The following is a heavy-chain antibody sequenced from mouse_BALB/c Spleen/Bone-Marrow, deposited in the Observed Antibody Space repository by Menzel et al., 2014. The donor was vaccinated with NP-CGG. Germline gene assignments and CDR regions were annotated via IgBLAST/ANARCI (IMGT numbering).Heavy chain of an antibody. D-gene: IGHD4-1*01. CDR1: GFTFGDYA. Sequence: EVKLMESGGGLVKPGGSLKLSCAASGFTFGDYAVSWVRQSPEKRLEWVATITSGGGSTYYPDSVKGRFTISRDNAKNTLYLQMSSLGSEDTAMYYCARQENWALDYWGQGTTLTVSS. J-gene: IGHJ2*01. CDR2: ITSGGGST. CDR3: ARQENWALDY. V-gene: IGHV5-9-3*01.